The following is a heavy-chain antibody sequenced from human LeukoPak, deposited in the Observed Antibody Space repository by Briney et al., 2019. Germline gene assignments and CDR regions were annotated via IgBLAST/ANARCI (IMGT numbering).Heavy chain of an antibody. Sequence: PGGSLRLSCGASGLTFSNYWMHWVRQAPGKGLVWVSRINADGNNTNYADSVKGRFTISRDNAKNTLYLQMNSLRAEDTAVYYCASGIVATRDYWGQGTLVTVSP. D-gene: IGHD5-12*01. J-gene: IGHJ4*02. CDR2: INADGNNT. CDR1: GLTFSNYW. CDR3: ASGIVATRDY. V-gene: IGHV3-74*01.